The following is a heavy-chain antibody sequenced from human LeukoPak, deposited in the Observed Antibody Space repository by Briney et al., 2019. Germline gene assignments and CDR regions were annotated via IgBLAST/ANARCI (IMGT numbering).Heavy chain of an antibody. CDR2: IYHSGST. J-gene: IGHJ4*02. CDR3: ARYYRFGFGDQVGFDY. V-gene: IGHV4-38-2*01. Sequence: SETLSLACAVSGYSISSGYYWGWIRQPPGKGLEWIGSIYHSGSTYYNPSLKSRVTISVDTSKNQFSLKLSSVTAADTAVYYCARYYRFGFGDQVGFDYWGQGTLSPSPQ. D-gene: IGHD3-10*01. CDR1: GYSISSGYY.